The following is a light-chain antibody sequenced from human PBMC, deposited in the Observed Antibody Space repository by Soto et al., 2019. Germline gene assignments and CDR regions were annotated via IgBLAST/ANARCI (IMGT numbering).Light chain of an antibody. CDR3: QSYDSSLSGYV. V-gene: IGLV1-40*01. J-gene: IGLJ1*01. CDR1: SSSIGAGYD. CDR2: DNN. Sequence: QSVLTQPPSVSGAPGQRVTISCTGSSSSIGAGYDVHWYQQYPGTAPKLLIYDNNDRPSEVPDRFSGSRSGTSASLALTGLQAEDEADYYCQSYDSSLSGYVFGAGTKVTVL.